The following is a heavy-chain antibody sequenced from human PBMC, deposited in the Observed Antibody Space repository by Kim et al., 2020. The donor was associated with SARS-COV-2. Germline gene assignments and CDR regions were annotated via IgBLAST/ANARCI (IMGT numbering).Heavy chain of an antibody. D-gene: IGHD3-22*01. J-gene: IGHJ6*01. CDR3: ARYSFKTYVSSAYYYYYFG. Sequence: SVKVSCKASGGTFSNYAISWVRQAPGQGLEWMGGIIPMFSAATYTERFQGRLTITADESTSTAYMELSSLRSEDTAVYYCARYSFKTYVSSAYYYYYFG. CDR1: GGTFSNYA. CDR2: IIPMFSAA. V-gene: IGHV1-69*13.